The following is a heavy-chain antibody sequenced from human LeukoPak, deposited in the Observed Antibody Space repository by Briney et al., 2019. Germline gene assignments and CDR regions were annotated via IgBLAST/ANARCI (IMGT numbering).Heavy chain of an antibody. J-gene: IGHJ4*02. CDR3: ARSCSSTSCPVDY. D-gene: IGHD2-2*01. Sequence: PSETLSLTCTVSGGSISSSSYYWGWIRQPPGKGLEWIGSIYYSGSTYYNPSLKSRVTISVDTSKNQFSLKLSSVTAADTAVYYCARSCSSTSCPVDYWGQGTLVTVSS. V-gene: IGHV4-39*01. CDR1: GGSISSSSYY. CDR2: IYYSGST.